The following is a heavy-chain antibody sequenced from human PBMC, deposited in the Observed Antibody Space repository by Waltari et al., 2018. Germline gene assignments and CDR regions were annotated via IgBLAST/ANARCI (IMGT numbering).Heavy chain of an antibody. CDR2: IIPIFGTA. V-gene: IGHV1-69*05. J-gene: IGHJ4*02. Sequence: QVQLVQSGAEVKKPGSSVKVSCKASGGTFSSYAISWVRQAPGQGLEWMGGIIPIFGTANYAQKCQGRVTITTDESTSTAYMELSSLRSEDTAVYYCAIYDFWSGYQTRGFDYWGQGTLVTVSS. CDR3: AIYDFWSGYQTRGFDY. D-gene: IGHD3-3*01. CDR1: GGTFSSYA.